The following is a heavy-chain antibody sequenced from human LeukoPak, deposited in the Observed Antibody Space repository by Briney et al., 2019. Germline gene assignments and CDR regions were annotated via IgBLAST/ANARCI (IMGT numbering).Heavy chain of an antibody. CDR2: ISAYNGNT. CDR1: GYTFTSYG. Sequence: GASVKVSCKASGYTFTSYGISWVRQAPGQGLEWMVWISAYNGNTNYAQKLQGRVTMTTDTSTGTAYMELRSLRSDDTAVYYCARLKVGATPFDYWGQGTLVTVSS. D-gene: IGHD1-26*01. V-gene: IGHV1-18*01. J-gene: IGHJ4*02. CDR3: ARLKVGATPFDY.